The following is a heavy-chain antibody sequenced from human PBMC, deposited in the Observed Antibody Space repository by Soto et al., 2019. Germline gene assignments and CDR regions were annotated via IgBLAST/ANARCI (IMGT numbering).Heavy chain of an antibody. CDR1: GYTFTSYA. CDR3: AREGGCSGGSCYGAFDI. V-gene: IGHV1-3*01. D-gene: IGHD2-15*01. J-gene: IGHJ3*02. CDR2: INAGNGNT. Sequence: ASVKVSCKASGYTFTSYAMHWVRQAPGQRLEWMGWINAGNGNTKYSQKFQGRVTITRDTSASTAYMELSSLRSEDTAVYYCAREGGCSGGSCYGAFDIWGQGTMVTVSS.